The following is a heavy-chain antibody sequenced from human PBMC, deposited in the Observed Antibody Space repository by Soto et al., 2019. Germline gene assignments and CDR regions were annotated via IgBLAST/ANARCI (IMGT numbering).Heavy chain of an antibody. CDR1: GFTFSNAW. CDR2: IKSETHGGTT. J-gene: IGHJ4*01. D-gene: IGHD1-26*01. Sequence: GGSLRLSCVGPGFTFSNAWINWVRQAPGKGLQWVGRIKSETHGGTTDFAAPVKGRFAISRDDSRNLVYMQMNSLKIEDTAVYYCTTDSYSDMNVVRFDNWGHGTLVTVSS. CDR3: TTDSYSDMNVVRFDN. V-gene: IGHV3-15*07.